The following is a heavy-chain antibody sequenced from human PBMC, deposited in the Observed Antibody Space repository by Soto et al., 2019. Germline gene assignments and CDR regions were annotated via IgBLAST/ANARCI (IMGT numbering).Heavy chain of an antibody. D-gene: IGHD2-2*02. J-gene: IGHJ4*02. CDR3: ARGVGLYSNYDY. CDR2: INAGNGNT. Sequence: QVQLVQSGAEVKKPGASVKVSCKASGYTFTSYAMHWVRQAPGQRLEWMGWINAGNGNTKYSQRFQGRVTITRDTSASTAYMELSSLRSEDTAVYYCARGVGLYSNYDYWGQGTLVTVSS. CDR1: GYTFTSYA. V-gene: IGHV1-3*01.